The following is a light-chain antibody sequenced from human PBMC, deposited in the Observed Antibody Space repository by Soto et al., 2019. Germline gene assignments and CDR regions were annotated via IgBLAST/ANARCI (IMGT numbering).Light chain of an antibody. CDR1: SSDIGRYDR. Sequence: QSALTQPPSVSGSPGQSVTISCTGSSSDIGRYDRVSWYQQPPGTAPKLMIYGVTSRPSGVPDRFSGSKSGNTASLTISGLQADDEADYYCSSFTTNFGTPVIFGGGTKLTVL. J-gene: IGLJ2*01. CDR3: SSFTTNFGTPVI. V-gene: IGLV2-18*02. CDR2: GVT.